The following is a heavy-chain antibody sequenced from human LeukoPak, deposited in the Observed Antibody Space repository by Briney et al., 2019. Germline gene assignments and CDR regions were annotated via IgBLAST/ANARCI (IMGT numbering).Heavy chain of an antibody. CDR1: GFTLSSYG. D-gene: IGHD4-17*01. CDR3: ARDPDDYGDYSYFDY. V-gene: IGHV3-33*01. CDR2: IWYDGSNK. J-gene: IGHJ4*02. Sequence: GGSLRLSCAASGFTLSSYGMHWVRQAPGKGLEWVAVIWYDGSNKYYADSVKGRFTISRDNSKNTLFLQMNSLRAEDTAVYYCARDPDDYGDYSYFDYWGQGTLVTVSS.